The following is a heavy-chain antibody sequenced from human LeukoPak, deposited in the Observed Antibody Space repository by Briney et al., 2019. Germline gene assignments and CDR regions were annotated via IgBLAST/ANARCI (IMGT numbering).Heavy chain of an antibody. CDR1: GFTFSSYG. CDR3: AKGTGTTHYFDY. J-gene: IGHJ4*02. V-gene: IGHV3-33*06. D-gene: IGHD1-7*01. Sequence: GRSLRLSCAASGFTFSSYGMHWVRQAPGKGLEGVAVIWYDGSNKYYADSVKGRFTISRDNSKNTLYLQMNSLRAEDTAVYYCAKGTGTTHYFDYWGQGTLVTVSS. CDR2: IWYDGSNK.